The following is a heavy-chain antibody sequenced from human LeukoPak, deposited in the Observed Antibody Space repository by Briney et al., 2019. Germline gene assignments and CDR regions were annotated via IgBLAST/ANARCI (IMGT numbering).Heavy chain of an antibody. Sequence: KASETLSLTCTVSGYSISSAFYWGWIRLPPGKGLEWIGSIFHRGTTYYNTSLQSRVNLSMDTSKNQFSLKLSSLTTEDTAIYYCARDGYYGSGSPGWFGPWGQGTLVVVS. J-gene: IGHJ5*02. CDR1: GYSISSAFY. CDR2: IFHRGTT. D-gene: IGHD3-10*01. CDR3: ARDGYYGSGSPGWFGP. V-gene: IGHV4-38-2*02.